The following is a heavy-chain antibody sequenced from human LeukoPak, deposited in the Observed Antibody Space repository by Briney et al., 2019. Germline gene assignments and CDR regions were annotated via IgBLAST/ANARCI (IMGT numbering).Heavy chain of an antibody. D-gene: IGHD3-10*01. Sequence: SETLSLTCTVSGGSISSGSYYWNWIRQPAGKGLEWIGRIYTSGSTNYNPSLKSRVTISVDTSKNQFSLKLSSVTAADTAVYYCAREGLNMVRGVIPKEAWGWFDPWGQGTLVPVSS. CDR2: IYTSGST. CDR1: GGSISSGSYY. CDR3: AREGLNMVRGVIPKEAWGWFDP. J-gene: IGHJ5*02. V-gene: IGHV4-61*02.